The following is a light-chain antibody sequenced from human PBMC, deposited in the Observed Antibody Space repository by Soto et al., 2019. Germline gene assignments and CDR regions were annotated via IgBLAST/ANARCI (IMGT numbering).Light chain of an antibody. CDR3: QQYVSSPRT. CDR2: GAS. Sequence: EIVLTQSPVTLSLSPGERATLSCRASQRITNSFLAWFQQKPGLAPRLLIYGASTRASGIPDRFSGSGSGTDFVLTISRLEPEDFAVYYCQQYVSSPRTFGQGTKVEIK. J-gene: IGKJ1*01. CDR1: QRITNSF. V-gene: IGKV3-20*01.